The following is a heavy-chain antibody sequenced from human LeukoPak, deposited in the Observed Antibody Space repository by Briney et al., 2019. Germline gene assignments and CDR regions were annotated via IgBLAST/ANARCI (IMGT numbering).Heavy chain of an antibody. CDR2: ISSSSSYI. CDR3: ARELGVRGWYYYGMDV. V-gene: IGHV3-21*01. D-gene: IGHD6-19*01. J-gene: IGHJ6*02. Sequence: GGSLRLSCAASGFTFSSYSMNWVRQAPGKGLEWVSSISSSSSYIYYADPVKGRFTISRDNAKNSLYLQMNSLRAEDTAVYYCARELGVRGWYYYGMDVWGQGTTVTVSS. CDR1: GFTFSSYS.